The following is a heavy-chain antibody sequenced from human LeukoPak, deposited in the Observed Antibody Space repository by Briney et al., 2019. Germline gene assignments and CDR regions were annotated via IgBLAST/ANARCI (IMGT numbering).Heavy chain of an antibody. V-gene: IGHV4-31*03. CDR1: GGSISSGGYC. D-gene: IGHD5-12*01. CDR2: IYYSGST. Sequence: PSETLSLTCTVSGGSISSGGYCWSWIRQHPGKGLEWIGYIYYSGSTYYNPSLKSRVTISVDTSKNQFSLKLSSVTAADTAVYYCARGLLVATHEGPFDYWGQGTLVTVSS. J-gene: IGHJ4*02. CDR3: ARGLLVATHEGPFDY.